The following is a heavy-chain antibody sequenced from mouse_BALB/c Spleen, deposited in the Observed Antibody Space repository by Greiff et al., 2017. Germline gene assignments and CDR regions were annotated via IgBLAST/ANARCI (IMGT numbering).Heavy chain of an antibody. J-gene: IGHJ4*01. CDR3: ARQYYYGSSLYAMDY. CDR2: ISSGGSYT. V-gene: IGHV5-6*02. Sequence: DVKLVESGGDLVKPGGSLKLPCAASGFTFSSYGMSWVRQTPDKRLEWVATISSGGSYTYYPDSVKGRFTISRDNAKNTLYLQMSSLKSEDKAMYYCARQYYYGSSLYAMDYWGQGTSVTVSS. D-gene: IGHD1-1*01. CDR1: GFTFSSYG.